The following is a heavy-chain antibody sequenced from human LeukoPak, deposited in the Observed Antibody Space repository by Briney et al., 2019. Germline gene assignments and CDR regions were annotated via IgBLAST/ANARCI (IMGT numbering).Heavy chain of an antibody. D-gene: IGHD5-18*01. J-gene: IGHJ4*02. CDR2: IYHSGST. V-gene: IGHV4-38-2*02. CDR1: GYSISSGYY. Sequence: SETLSLTCIVSGYSISSGYYWVWIRQPPGKGLEWIGSIYHSGSTFYNPSLKSRVTISVDTSENEFSLKVRSVTAADTAVYYCARGGGHSYETYYSDFWGQGTLVTVSS. CDR3: ARGGGHSYETYYSDF.